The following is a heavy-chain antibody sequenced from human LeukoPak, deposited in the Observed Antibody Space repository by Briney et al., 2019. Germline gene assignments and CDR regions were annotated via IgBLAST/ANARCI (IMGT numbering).Heavy chain of an antibody. CDR2: IRSTGTNI. D-gene: IGHD4-17*01. J-gene: IGHJ4*02. Sequence: GGSLTLSCAASGFIFSDYSMKWVRQPPGKGLEWVAYIRSTGTNILYGLSVKGRFTISRDNAKYSVRLHMNSLRVDDRAVYYCARDPRYICDYGSPDFWGQGTLVSVST. V-gene: IGHV3-48*01. CDR1: GFIFSDYS. CDR3: ARDPRYICDYGSPDF.